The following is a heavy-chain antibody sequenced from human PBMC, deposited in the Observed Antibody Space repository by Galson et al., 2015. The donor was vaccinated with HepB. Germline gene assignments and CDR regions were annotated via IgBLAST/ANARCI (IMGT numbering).Heavy chain of an antibody. Sequence: SVKVSCKASGYTFTAYGINWVRQAPGQGLEWMGWISPYNGDTNYAQKVQGRVTMTTDRSTSTAYMELRSLRSDDTAVYYWARGGTSYRELDYWGQGTLVTVSS. V-gene: IGHV1-18*01. CDR1: GYTFTAYG. CDR3: ARGGTSYRELDY. D-gene: IGHD3/OR15-3a*01. J-gene: IGHJ4*02. CDR2: ISPYNGDT.